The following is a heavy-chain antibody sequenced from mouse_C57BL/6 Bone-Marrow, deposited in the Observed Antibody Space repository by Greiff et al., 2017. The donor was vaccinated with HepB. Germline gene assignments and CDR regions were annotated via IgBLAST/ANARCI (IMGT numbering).Heavy chain of an antibody. CDR2: IDPNSGGT. CDR1: GYTFTSYW. V-gene: IGHV1-72*01. CDR3: EIGRDYLNHRGVDY. J-gene: IGHJ2*01. D-gene: IGHD1-1*02. Sequence: QVQLQQPGAELVKPGASVKLSCKASGYTFTSYWMHWVKQRPGRGLEWIGRIDPNSGGTKYNEKFKSKATLTVDKPSSTAYMQLSSLTSEDSAVYYCEIGRDYLNHRGVDYWGQGTTLTVSS.